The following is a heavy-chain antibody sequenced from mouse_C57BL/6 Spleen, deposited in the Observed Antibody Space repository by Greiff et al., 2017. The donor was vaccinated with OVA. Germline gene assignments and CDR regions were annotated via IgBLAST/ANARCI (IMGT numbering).Heavy chain of an antibody. CDR2: ISSGSSTI. V-gene: IGHV5-17*01. CDR1: GFTFSDYG. D-gene: IGHD2-3*01. CDR3: ARGMVRYAMDY. Sequence: EVNLVESGGGLVKPGGSLKLSCAASGFTFSDYGMHWVRQAPEKGLEWVAYISSGSSTIYYADTVKGRFTISRDNAKNTLFLQMTSLRSEDTAMYYCARGMVRYAMDYWGQGTSVTVSS. J-gene: IGHJ4*01.